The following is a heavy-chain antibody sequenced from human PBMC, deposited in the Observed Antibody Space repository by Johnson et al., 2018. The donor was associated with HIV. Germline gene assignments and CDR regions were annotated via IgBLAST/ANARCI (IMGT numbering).Heavy chain of an antibody. D-gene: IGHD5-18*01. V-gene: IGHV3-23*04. CDR2: ISGSGGST. J-gene: IGHJ3*02. Sequence: VQLVESGGGVVQPGRSLRLSCAASGFTFSSYAMSWVRQAPGKGLEWVSAISGSGGSTYYADSVKGRFTISRDNSKNTLYLQMNSLRAEDTAVYYCARDQGGYSYGFDAFDIWGQGTMVTVSS. CDR1: GFTFSSYA. CDR3: ARDQGGYSYGFDAFDI.